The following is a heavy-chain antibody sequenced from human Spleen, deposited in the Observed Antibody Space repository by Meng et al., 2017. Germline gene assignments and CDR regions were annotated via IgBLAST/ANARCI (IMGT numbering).Heavy chain of an antibody. CDR1: GFTFSSYW. CDR3: TTDRGPYYDSSGYYN. D-gene: IGHD3-22*01. V-gene: IGHV3-15*01. Sequence: GESLKISCAASGFTFSSYWMSWARQAPGKGLEWVGRIKSNPDGGTIDYAAAVKGRFTISRDDSKNTLYLQMNSLKTEDTAVYYCTTDRGPYYDSSGYYNWGQGTLVTVSS. CDR2: IKSNPDGGTI. J-gene: IGHJ4*02.